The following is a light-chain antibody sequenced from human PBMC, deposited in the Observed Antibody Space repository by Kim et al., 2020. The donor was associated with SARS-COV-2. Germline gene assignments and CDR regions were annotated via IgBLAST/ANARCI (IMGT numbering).Light chain of an antibody. CDR1: SLRSYD. V-gene: IGLV3-19*01. J-gene: IGLJ3*02. CDR3: NSRDSNTNHWV. Sequence: ALAQTVRITSQGDSLRSYDASWYQQKPGQAPVLVIYDKDNRPSGIPDRFSGSGSGNTASLTITGAQAEDEAGYYCNSRDSNTNHWVFGGGTQLTVL. CDR2: DKD.